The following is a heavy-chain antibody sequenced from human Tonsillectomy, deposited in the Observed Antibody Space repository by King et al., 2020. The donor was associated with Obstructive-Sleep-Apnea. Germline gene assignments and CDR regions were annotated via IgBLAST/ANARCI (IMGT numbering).Heavy chain of an antibody. Sequence: QLVQSGAEVKKPGSSVKVSCKASGGTFSSYNISWVRQAPGQGLEWMGGIIPIFGTANYAQKFQGRVTITADESTSTAYMDLSSLRSEDTAVYYCARKSIPYSSTWYRYRYYYYRMDVWGQGTTVTVSS. V-gene: IGHV1-69*01. CDR2: IIPIFGTA. CDR3: ARKSIPYSSTWYRYRYYYYRMDV. CDR1: GGTFSSYN. J-gene: IGHJ6*02. D-gene: IGHD6-13*01.